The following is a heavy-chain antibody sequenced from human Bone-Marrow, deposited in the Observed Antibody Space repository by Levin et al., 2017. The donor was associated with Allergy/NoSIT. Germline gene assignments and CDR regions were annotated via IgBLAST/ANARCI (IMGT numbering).Heavy chain of an antibody. CDR3: ARGRDPYDGDFDY. V-gene: IGHV3-74*01. J-gene: IGHJ4*02. CDR2: INTDDSRT. D-gene: IGHD3-3*01. Sequence: GESLKISCAASGFTFSRYWMHWVRQAPGKGLVWVSRINTDDSRTSASYADFVKGRFTISRDNAKKMVYMQMNSLRTEDTAVYYCARGRDPYDGDFDYWGQGNLVTVSS. CDR1: GFTFSRYW.